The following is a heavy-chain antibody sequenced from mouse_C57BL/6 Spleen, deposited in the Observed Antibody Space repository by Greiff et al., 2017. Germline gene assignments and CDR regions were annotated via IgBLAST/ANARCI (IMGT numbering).Heavy chain of an antibody. CDR2: ISDGGSYT. J-gene: IGHJ1*03. V-gene: IGHV5-4*01. Sequence: VQLKESGGGLVKPGGSLKLSCAASGFTFSSYAMSWVRQTPEKRLEWVATISDGGSYTYYPDNVKGRFTISRDNAKNNLYLQMSHLKSEDTAMYYCARDRSDYDGGYFDVWGTGTTVTVSS. CDR1: GFTFSSYA. D-gene: IGHD2-4*01. CDR3: ARDRSDYDGGYFDV.